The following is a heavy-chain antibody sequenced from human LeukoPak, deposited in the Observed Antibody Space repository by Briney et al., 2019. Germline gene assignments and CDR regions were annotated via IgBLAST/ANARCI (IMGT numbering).Heavy chain of an antibody. CDR1: GFTFSSYA. Sequence: GGSLRLSCAASGFTFSSYAMSWVRQAPGKGLEWVSAISSSGSTIYYADSVKGRFTISRDNAKNSLYLQMNSLRDDDTAVYFCARYGSGWGFDYWGQGTLVTVSS. CDR2: ISSSGSTI. D-gene: IGHD6-19*01. V-gene: IGHV3-48*02. CDR3: ARYGSGWGFDY. J-gene: IGHJ4*02.